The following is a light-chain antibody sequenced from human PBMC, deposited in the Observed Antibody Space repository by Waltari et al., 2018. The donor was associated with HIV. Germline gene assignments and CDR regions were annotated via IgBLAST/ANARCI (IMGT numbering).Light chain of an antibody. CDR2: RAS. Sequence: DIQMTQSPSTLSASVGDRVTITCRASQNINSWLAWYKQKPGKAPKLLIYRASNLQSGVPSRFSGSESGTEFTLTISSLQPDDFATYYCRQYDNLWTFGQGTKVDIK. V-gene: IGKV1-5*03. CDR3: RQYDNLWT. CDR1: QNINSW. J-gene: IGKJ1*01.